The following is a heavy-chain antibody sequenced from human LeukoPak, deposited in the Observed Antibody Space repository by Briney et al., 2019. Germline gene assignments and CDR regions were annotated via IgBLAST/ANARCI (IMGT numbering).Heavy chain of an antibody. D-gene: IGHD2-2*01. V-gene: IGHV3-23*01. CDR1: GGTFSSYA. CDR3: AKEYCSSTTCYGCFDY. CDR2: ISGGIT. Sequence: GASVKVSCKASGGTFSSYALSWVRQAPGKGLEWVSAISGGITYYADSVKGRFTISRDNAKNTLYLQMNSLRAEDTAVYYCAKEYCSSTTCYGCFDYWGQGTLVTVSS. J-gene: IGHJ4*02.